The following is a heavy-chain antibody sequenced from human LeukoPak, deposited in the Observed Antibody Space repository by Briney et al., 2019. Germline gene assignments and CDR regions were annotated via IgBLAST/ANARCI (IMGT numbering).Heavy chain of an antibody. J-gene: IGHJ5*02. CDR2: IRNKAKSYIT. V-gene: IGHV3-72*01. CDR1: GFTFSDHY. CDR3: ARDQEDYGVFSWFDP. D-gene: IGHD4-17*01. Sequence: PGGSLRLSCAASGFTFSDHYMDCVRQAPGKGLEWVGRIRNKAKSYITEYAASVRGRFSISRDDLRKSLYLQMHSLNTEDTAVYYCARDQEDYGVFSWFDPWGQGTLVTVSS.